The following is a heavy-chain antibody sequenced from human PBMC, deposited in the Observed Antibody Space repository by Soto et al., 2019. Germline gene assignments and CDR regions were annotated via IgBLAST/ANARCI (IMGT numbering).Heavy chain of an antibody. Sequence: SETLSLTCSVSGGSISRNNYYWGWIRQPPGKGLEWIGSIYYSGNTYYKPSLKSRVAISVDTSKNQFSLKVSSVTAADTALYYCASLTFSGSGSYYTVYWGQGTMVTVS. V-gene: IGHV4-39*01. CDR2: IYYSGNT. CDR3: ASLTFSGSGSYYTVY. J-gene: IGHJ4*02. D-gene: IGHD3-10*01. CDR1: GGSISRNNYY.